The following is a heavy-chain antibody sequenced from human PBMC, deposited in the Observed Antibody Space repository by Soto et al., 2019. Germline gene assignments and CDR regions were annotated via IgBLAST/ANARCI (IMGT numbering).Heavy chain of an antibody. V-gene: IGHV1-18*01. D-gene: IGHD2-21*02. J-gene: IGHJ6*02. CDR3: ASSYYGGNSPYYYGMDV. Sequence: ASVKVSCKASGYTFNSYGISWVRQARGQGLGWIGWISLYNGDTDYAQKFQGRVTVTTDTSTSTAYMELGSLRSDDTAVYYCASSYYGGNSPYYYGMDVWGQGTTVTVSS. CDR2: ISLYNGDT. CDR1: GYTFNSYG.